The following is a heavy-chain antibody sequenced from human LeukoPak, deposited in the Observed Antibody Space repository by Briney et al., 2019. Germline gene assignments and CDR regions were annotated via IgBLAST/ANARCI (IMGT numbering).Heavy chain of an antibody. CDR2: MNPNSGNT. CDR1: GYTFTSYD. Sequence: ASVKVSCKASGYTFTSYDINWVRQATGQGLEWMGWMNPNSGNTGYAQKFQGRVTITRNTSISTAYMELSSLRSEDTAVYYCARGLHSHFWSGYYTGDDAFDIWGQGTMVTVSS. J-gene: IGHJ3*02. CDR3: ARGLHSHFWSGYYTGDDAFDI. D-gene: IGHD3-3*02. V-gene: IGHV1-8*03.